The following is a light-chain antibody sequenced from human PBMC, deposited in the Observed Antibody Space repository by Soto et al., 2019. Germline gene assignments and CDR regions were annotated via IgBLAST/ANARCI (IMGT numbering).Light chain of an antibody. CDR3: QQRSSWPPT. Sequence: EIVLTQSPATLSLSPGERATLSCRASQSVSIYLAWYQQKPGQAPRLLIYDTSNRAAGIPVRISGSGSGTLFTLTSSSLEPEDFAVYYCQQRSSWPPTFGQGTKVEIK. CDR2: DTS. J-gene: IGKJ1*01. V-gene: IGKV3-11*01. CDR1: QSVSIY.